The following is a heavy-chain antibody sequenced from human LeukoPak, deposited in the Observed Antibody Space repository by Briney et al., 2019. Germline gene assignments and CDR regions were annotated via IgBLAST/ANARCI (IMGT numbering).Heavy chain of an antibody. V-gene: IGHV4-59*01. J-gene: IGHJ4*02. CDR2: ISYSGST. D-gene: IGHD6-13*01. CDR3: ARLYSSSLGRVFDY. Sequence: ETLSLTCTVSGGSISSYYWSWIRQPPGKGLEWIGYISYSGSTNYNPSLKSRVTISVDTSKNQFSLKLSSVTAADTAIYYCARLYSSSLGRVFDYWGQGTLVTVSS. CDR1: GGSISSYY.